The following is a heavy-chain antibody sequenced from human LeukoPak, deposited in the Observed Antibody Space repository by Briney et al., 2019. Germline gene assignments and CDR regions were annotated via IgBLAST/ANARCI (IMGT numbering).Heavy chain of an antibody. Sequence: GGSLRLSCAASGFTFSSYAMHWVRQAPGKGLEWVAVILYEGSNKYYADSVKGRFTISRDNSKNTLYLQMNSLRAEDTAAYYCARDSWSRITMVRGVLYGMDVWGQGTTVTVSS. CDR2: ILYEGSNK. V-gene: IGHV3-30*04. CDR3: ARDSWSRITMVRGVLYGMDV. CDR1: GFTFSSYA. D-gene: IGHD3-10*01. J-gene: IGHJ6*02.